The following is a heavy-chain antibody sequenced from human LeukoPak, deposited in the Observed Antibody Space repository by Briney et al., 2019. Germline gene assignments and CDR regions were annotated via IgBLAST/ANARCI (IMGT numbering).Heavy chain of an antibody. CDR3: ASGPSLVGYYYMDV. CDR1: GYSISSGYY. V-gene: IGHV4-38-2*02. J-gene: IGHJ6*03. Sequence: PSETLSLTCTVSGYSISSGYYWGWIRQPPGKGLEWIGEIYHSGSTNYNPSLKSRVTISVDKSKNQFSLQLNSVTPEDTAVYYCASGPSLVGYYYMDVWGKGTTVTVSS. CDR2: IYHSGST. D-gene: IGHD1-26*01.